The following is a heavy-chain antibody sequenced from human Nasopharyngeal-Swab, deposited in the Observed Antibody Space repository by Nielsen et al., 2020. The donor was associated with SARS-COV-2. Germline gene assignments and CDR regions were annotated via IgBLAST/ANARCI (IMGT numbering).Heavy chain of an antibody. CDR1: GYTLTEFS. Sequence: ASVKVSCKVSGYTLTEFSMHWVRQAPGKGLEWMGGFDPEDGETIYAQKFQGRVTMTEDTSTDTAYMELSSLRSEDTAVYYCATELGYCSGGSCSLGRADWYFDLWGRGTLVTVSS. D-gene: IGHD2-15*01. V-gene: IGHV1-24*01. J-gene: IGHJ2*01. CDR3: ATELGYCSGGSCSLGRADWYFDL. CDR2: FDPEDGET.